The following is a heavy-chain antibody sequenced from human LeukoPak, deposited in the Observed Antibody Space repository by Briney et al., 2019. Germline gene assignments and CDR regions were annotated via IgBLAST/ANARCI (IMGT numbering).Heavy chain of an antibody. CDR2: ISSSSSYI. J-gene: IGHJ4*02. CDR1: GFTFSSYS. D-gene: IGHD5-24*01. V-gene: IGHV3-21*01. CDR3: AIPGDGYNYYFDY. Sequence: PGGSLRPSCAASGFTFSSYSMNWVRQAPGKGLEWVSSISSSSSYIYYADSVKGRFTISRDNAKNSLYLQMNSLRAEDTAVYYCAIPGDGYNYYFDYWGQGTLVTVSS.